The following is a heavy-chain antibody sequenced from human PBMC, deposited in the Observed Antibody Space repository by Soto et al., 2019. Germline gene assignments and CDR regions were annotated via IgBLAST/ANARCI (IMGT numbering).Heavy chain of an antibody. V-gene: IGHV1-8*01. CDR1: GYTFTSYD. Sequence: ASVKVSCKASGYTFTSYDINWVRQATGQGLEWMGWMNPNSGNTGYAQKFQGRVTMTRNTSISTAHMELSSLRSEDTAVYYCARGRCSSTSCLTMDVWGKGTTVTVSS. CDR2: MNPNSGNT. D-gene: IGHD2-2*01. J-gene: IGHJ6*04. CDR3: ARGRCSSTSCLTMDV.